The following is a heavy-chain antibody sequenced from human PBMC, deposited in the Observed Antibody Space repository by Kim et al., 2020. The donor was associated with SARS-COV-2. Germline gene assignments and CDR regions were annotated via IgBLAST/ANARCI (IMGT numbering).Heavy chain of an antibody. CDR3: ARDGRDFWSGSRGDYGMDV. CDR2: ISAYNGNT. CDR1: GYTFTSYG. V-gene: IGHV1-18*04. Sequence: ASVKVSCKASGYTFTSYGISWVRQAPGQGLEWMGWISAYNGNTNYAQKLQGRVTMTTDTSTSTAYMELRSLRSDDTAVYYCARDGRDFWSGSRGDYGMDVWGQGTTVTVSS. D-gene: IGHD3-3*01. J-gene: IGHJ6*02.